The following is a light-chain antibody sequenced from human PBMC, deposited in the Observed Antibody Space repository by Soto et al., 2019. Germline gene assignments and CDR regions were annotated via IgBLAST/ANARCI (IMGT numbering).Light chain of an antibody. CDR3: QQRSGWPRT. Sequence: EIVTTQPPATLSVSPGERATLSCRASQIVSSNLAWYQQKPGQAPRLLIYGASTRATGIPARFSGSGSGTDFTLTISSLEPEDFAVYYCQQRSGWPRTFGQGTKVDIK. CDR1: QIVSSN. CDR2: GAS. J-gene: IGKJ1*01. V-gene: IGKV3-15*01.